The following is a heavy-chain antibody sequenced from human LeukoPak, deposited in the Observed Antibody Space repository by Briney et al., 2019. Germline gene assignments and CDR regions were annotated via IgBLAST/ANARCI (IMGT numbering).Heavy chain of an antibody. CDR1: GGSISSGGYS. V-gene: IGHV4-30-2*01. CDR2: IYHSGST. CDR3: ARAFGSSTDPHPNYYMDV. D-gene: IGHD6-13*01. Sequence: PSETLSLTCAVSGGSISSGGYSWSWIRQPPGKGLEWIGYIYHSGSTYYNPSLKSRVTMSVDTSKNQFSLKLSSVTAADTAVYYCARAFGSSTDPHPNYYMDVWGKGTTVTVSS. J-gene: IGHJ6*03.